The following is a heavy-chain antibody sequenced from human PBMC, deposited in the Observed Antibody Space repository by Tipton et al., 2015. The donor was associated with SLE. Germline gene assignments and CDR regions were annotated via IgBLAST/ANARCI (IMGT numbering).Heavy chain of an antibody. Sequence: TLSLTCTVSGDSITSYYWNWIRQPPGKGLEWIGYIYYNGHTNYSPSLKSRVTLSVDTSKNQFSLTLSSVTAADTALYYCGRGCGGDCSDAFDLWGQGIMVTVSS. CDR3: GRGCGGDCSDAFDL. J-gene: IGHJ3*01. V-gene: IGHV4-59*01. D-gene: IGHD2-21*01. CDR2: IYYNGHT. CDR1: GDSITSYY.